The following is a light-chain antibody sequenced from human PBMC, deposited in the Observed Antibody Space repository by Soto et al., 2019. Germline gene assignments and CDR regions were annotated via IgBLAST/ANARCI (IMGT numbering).Light chain of an antibody. J-gene: IGLJ2*01. V-gene: IGLV4-69*01. CDR3: QTWGTGIGV. Sequence: QPVLTQSPSASASLGASVKLTCTLSSGHGSYAIAWHQQQSEKGPRYLMKVNSDGSHSKGDGIPDRFSGSSSGAERYLTISSLQSEDEADYYCQTWGTGIGVFGGGTQLTVL. CDR2: VNSDGSH. CDR1: SGHGSYA.